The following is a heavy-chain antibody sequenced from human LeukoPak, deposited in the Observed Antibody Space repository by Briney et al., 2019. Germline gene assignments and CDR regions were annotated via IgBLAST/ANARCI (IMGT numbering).Heavy chain of an antibody. D-gene: IGHD3-3*01. Sequence: PETLSLTCAVYGGSFSGYYWSWIRQPPGKGLEWIGEINHSGSTNYNPSLKSRVTISVDTSKNQFSLKLSSVTAADTAVYYCARHAIGFRPKRSDFDYWGQGTLVTVSS. V-gene: IGHV4-34*01. CDR2: INHSGST. CDR1: GGSFSGYY. CDR3: ARHAIGFRPKRSDFDY. J-gene: IGHJ4*02.